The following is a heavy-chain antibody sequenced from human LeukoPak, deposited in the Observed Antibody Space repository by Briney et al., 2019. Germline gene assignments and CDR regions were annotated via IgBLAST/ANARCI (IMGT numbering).Heavy chain of an antibody. V-gene: IGHV4-39*01. J-gene: IGHJ5*02. D-gene: IGHD1-14*01. CDR1: GDSISSSTYY. Sequence: SETLSLTCTVSGDSISSSTYYWGWIRQPPGKGLEWIGTIYYSGSTYYNPSLKSRVTILVDTSKNQFSLKLSSVTAADTAVYYCARLALLALGSWFDPWGQGTLVTVSS. CDR3: ARLALLALGSWFDP. CDR2: IYYSGST.